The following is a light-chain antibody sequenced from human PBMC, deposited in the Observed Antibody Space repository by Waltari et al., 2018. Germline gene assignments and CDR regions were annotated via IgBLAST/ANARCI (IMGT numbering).Light chain of an antibody. CDR2: WAS. V-gene: IGKV4-1*01. J-gene: IGKJ2*01. CDR3: QQYYRSPYT. Sequence: DIVMTQSPDSLGVSLGERATIHCKSSQSILDRSDNKTFLAWYPLKPGQPPRLLIYWASTRPGVPDRFSGSGSGTDFSLTISRMQAEDVGVYYCQQYYRSPYTFGQGTKLDFK. CDR1: QSILDRSDNKTF.